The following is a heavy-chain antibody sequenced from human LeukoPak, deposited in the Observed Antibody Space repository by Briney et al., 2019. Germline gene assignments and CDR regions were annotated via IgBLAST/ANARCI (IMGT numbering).Heavy chain of an antibody. CDR3: ARDRGITLLRGDY. D-gene: IGHD3-10*01. CDR2: ISSSGDTI. J-gene: IGHJ4*02. V-gene: IGHV3-48*03. Sequence: GGSLRLSCAASGFTFSSYEMNWVRQAPGKGLEWVSYISSSGDTIHYADSVKGRFTISRDNAKNSLYLQMNSLRAEDTAVYYCARDRGITLLRGDYWGQGTLVTVSS. CDR1: GFTFSSYE.